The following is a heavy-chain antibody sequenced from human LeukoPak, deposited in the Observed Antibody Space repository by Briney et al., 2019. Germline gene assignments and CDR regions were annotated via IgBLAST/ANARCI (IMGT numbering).Heavy chain of an antibody. CDR2: INPNSGGT. V-gene: IGHV1-2*02. D-gene: IGHD6-6*01. Sequence: ASVKVSCKASGYTFTGYYMHWARQAPGQGLEWMGWINPNSGGTNYAQKFQGRVTMTRDTSISTAYMELSRLRSDDTAVYYCARAREYSSSSRRTFDYWGQGTLVTVSS. J-gene: IGHJ4*02. CDR3: ARAREYSSSSRRTFDY. CDR1: GYTFTGYY.